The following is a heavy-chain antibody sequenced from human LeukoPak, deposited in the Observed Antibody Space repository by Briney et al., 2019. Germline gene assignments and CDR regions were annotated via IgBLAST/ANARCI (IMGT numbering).Heavy chain of an antibody. Sequence: SVKVSCKASGYTFTSYGISWVRQAPGQGLEWMGGIIPIFGTANYAQKFQGRVTITADESTSTAYMELSSLRSEDTAVYYCARDRGYDSSGYYYSFDYWGQGTLVTVSS. CDR2: IIPIFGTA. D-gene: IGHD3-22*01. CDR3: ARDRGYDSSGYYYSFDY. V-gene: IGHV1-69*13. J-gene: IGHJ4*02. CDR1: GYTFTSYG.